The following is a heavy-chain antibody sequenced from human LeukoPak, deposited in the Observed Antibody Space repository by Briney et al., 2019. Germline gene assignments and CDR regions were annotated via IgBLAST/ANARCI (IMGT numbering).Heavy chain of an antibody. CDR1: GYTFSSYA. D-gene: IGHD2-15*01. CDR2: TSGSGGST. V-gene: IGHV3-23*01. CDR3: AKVTGYCSGGSGYYYYYYMDV. Sequence: GGSLRLSRAAPGYTFSSYAMSGVPPAPGKGLEWVSATSGSGGSTYYADSVKGRFTISRDTTKNTQYLQMNSLRAEDTAVYYCAKVTGYCSGGSGYYYYYYMDVWGKGTTVTVSS. J-gene: IGHJ6*03.